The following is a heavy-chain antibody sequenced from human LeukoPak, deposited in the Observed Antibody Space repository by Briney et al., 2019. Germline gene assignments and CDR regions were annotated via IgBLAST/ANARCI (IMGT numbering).Heavy chain of an antibody. CDR1: GFTFSSYA. CDR2: ISGSGGNT. CDR3: AKDGKGAPVAGTGYFDY. V-gene: IGHV3-23*01. D-gene: IGHD6-19*01. J-gene: IGHJ4*02. Sequence: PGASLRLSCAASGFTFSSYAMSWVRQAPGKGLEWVSVISGSGGNTYYADSVKGRFTISRDNSKNTLYLQMNSLRAEDTAIYYCAKDGKGAPVAGTGYFDYWGQGTPVTVSS.